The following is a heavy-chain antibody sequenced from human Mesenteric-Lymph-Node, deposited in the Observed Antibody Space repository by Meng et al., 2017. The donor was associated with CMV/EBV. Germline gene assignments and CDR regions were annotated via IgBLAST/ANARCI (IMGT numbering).Heavy chain of an antibody. D-gene: IGHD6-19*01. J-gene: IGHJ4*02. CDR1: GFTFSYYY. CDR2: ISSASTTM. Sequence: GESLKISCAASGFTFSYYYMTWIRQAPGKGLEWVSYISSASTTMNYADSVKGRFTISRDNAKGSLYLEMNDLRVEDTAVYYCARDGAGTIDYWGQGTLVTVSS. V-gene: IGHV3-11*04. CDR3: ARDGAGTIDY.